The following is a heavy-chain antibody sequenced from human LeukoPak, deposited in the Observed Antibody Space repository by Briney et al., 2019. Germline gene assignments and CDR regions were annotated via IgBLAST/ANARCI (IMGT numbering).Heavy chain of an antibody. CDR1: GGSITSRSSY. J-gene: IGHJ5*02. D-gene: IGHD3-10*01. CDR2: IYYSGSP. V-gene: IGHV4-39*01. CDR3: ARHVGFITMVRGVINNNWFDP. Sequence: SETLSLTCTVSGGSITSRSSYWGWIRQPPGKGLEWIGSIYYSGSPYYNPSLKSRVTISVDTSKKQFSLKLSSVTAADTAVYYCARHVGFITMVRGVINNNWFDPWGQGTLVTVSS.